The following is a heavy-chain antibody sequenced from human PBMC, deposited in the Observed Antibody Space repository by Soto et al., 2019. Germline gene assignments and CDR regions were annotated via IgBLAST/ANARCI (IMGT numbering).Heavy chain of an antibody. V-gene: IGHV3-48*01. Sequence: GGSLRLSCAASGFTFSSYSMNWVRQAPGKGLEWVSYISSSSSTIYYADSVKGRFTISRDNAKNSLYLQMNSLRAEDTAVYYCARVPLCSGGSCYSDYYDYMDVWGKGTTVTVSS. CDR2: ISSSSSTI. J-gene: IGHJ6*03. CDR3: ARVPLCSGGSCYSDYYDYMDV. D-gene: IGHD2-15*01. CDR1: GFTFSSYS.